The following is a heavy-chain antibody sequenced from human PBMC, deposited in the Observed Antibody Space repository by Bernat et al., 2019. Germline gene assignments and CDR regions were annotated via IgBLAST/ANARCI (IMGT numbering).Heavy chain of an antibody. CDR1: GFTFSSYA. CDR2: ISGGAGST. CDR3: ARRGVTTPLDY. D-gene: IGHD4-17*01. Sequence: EVQLLESGGGLVQPGGSLRLSCAASGFTFSSYAMTWVRQAPGKGLEWVSTISGGAGSTYYADSVKGRFTISRDNSKNTLYLQMNSLRAEDTAAYYCARRGVTTPLDYWGQGTLVTVSS. J-gene: IGHJ4*02. V-gene: IGHV3-23*01.